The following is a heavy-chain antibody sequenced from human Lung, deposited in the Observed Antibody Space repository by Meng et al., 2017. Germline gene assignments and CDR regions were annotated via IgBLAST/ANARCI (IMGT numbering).Heavy chain of an antibody. CDR1: GYTFPDYW. Sequence: QGPLVHSGAKVKKPGPSMNVPCKASGYTFPDYWLHWVRRAPGQGLEWMGRINPKSVDTHYAQRFHGKVTMTGDTSISTAYMELSGLRFNDTAMYYCARDEDISAAGKLFGDYWGQGTLVTVSS. CDR3: ARDEDISAAGKLFGDY. CDR2: INPKSVDT. J-gene: IGHJ4*02. D-gene: IGHD6-13*01. V-gene: IGHV1-2*06.